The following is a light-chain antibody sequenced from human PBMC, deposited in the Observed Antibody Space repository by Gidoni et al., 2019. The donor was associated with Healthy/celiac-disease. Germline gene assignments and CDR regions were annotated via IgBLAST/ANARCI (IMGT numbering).Light chain of an antibody. V-gene: IGLV2-23*03. CDR2: EGS. J-gene: IGLJ2*01. CDR3: CSYAGSSTFEV. Sequence: QSALTQPASVSGSPGQSIPISCTGTSSDVGSYNLVSWYQQHPGKAPKLMIYEGSKRPSGVSNRFSSSKSGNTASLTISGLQAEDEADYYCCSYAGSSTFEVFGGGTKLTVL. CDR1: SSDVGSYNL.